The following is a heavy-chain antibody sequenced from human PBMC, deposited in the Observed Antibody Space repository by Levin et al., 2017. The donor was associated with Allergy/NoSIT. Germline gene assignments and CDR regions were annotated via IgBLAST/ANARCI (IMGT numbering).Heavy chain of an antibody. Sequence: PGGSLRLSCAASGFTFSSYWLSWVRQAPGKGLQWVANINQDGSERYYLDSVEGRFTVSRDNAKNSLYLQMNSLRAEDTAVDYCARRNWRSSPAFAPWGQGTLVTVSS. V-gene: IGHV3-7*01. CDR1: GFTFSSYW. J-gene: IGHJ5*02. CDR2: INQDGSER. CDR3: ARRNWRSSPAFAP. D-gene: IGHD1-1*01.